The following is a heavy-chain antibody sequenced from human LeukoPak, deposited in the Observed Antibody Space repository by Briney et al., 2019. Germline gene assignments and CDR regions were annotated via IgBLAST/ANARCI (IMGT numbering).Heavy chain of an antibody. CDR2: IYYSGST. V-gene: IGHV4-39*01. CDR1: GGSISSSSYY. D-gene: IGHD3-10*01. CDR3: AKQYGSGSPIPHFDY. Sequence: PSETLSLTCTVSGGSISSSSYYWAWIRQPPGKGLEWIGSIYYSGSTYYNPSLTSRATISRDTSKNQFSLKLSSVTAADTAVYYCAKQYGSGSPIPHFDYWGQGALVTVSS. J-gene: IGHJ4*02.